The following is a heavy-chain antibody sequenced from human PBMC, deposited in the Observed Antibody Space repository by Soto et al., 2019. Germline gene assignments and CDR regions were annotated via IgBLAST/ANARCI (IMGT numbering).Heavy chain of an antibody. CDR2: IYYSGTT. V-gene: IGHV4-28*01. J-gene: IGHJ4*02. Sequence: QVQLQESGPGLVKPSDTLSLTCAFSGYSISSSNWWGLIRQPPGKGLEWIGYIYYSGTTYYNPSLQSLVTMSVDTSKNQVSLKLTSVTAVDTAVYYCARREIQGPIDYWGQGTLVTVSS. D-gene: IGHD1-26*01. CDR1: GYSISSSNW. CDR3: ARREIQGPIDY.